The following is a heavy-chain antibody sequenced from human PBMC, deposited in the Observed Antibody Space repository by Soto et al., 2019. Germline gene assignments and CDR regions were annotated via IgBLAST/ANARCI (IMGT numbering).Heavy chain of an antibody. CDR2: INHSGST. CDR1: GGSFSGYY. V-gene: IGHV4-34*01. J-gene: IGHJ4*02. CDR3: ATRKYCSGGSCIKTSRAYYFDY. Sequence: SETLSLTCAVYGGSFSGYYWSWIRQPPGKGLEWIGEINHSGSTNYNPSLKSRVTISVDTSKNQFSLKLSSVTAADTAVNYCATRKYCSGGSCIKTSRAYYFDYWGQGTLVTVSS. D-gene: IGHD2-15*01.